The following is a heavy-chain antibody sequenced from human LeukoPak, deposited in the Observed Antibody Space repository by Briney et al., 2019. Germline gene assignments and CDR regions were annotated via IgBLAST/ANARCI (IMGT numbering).Heavy chain of an antibody. Sequence: GRSLRLSCAASGITFSSYGMHWVRQAPGKGLEWVAVISYDGSNKYYVDSVKGRFTISRDNAKNSLYLQMNSLRAEDTAVYYCARGGDYVSWFDPWGQGTLVTVSS. CDR1: GITFSSYG. V-gene: IGHV3-30*03. CDR2: ISYDGSNK. CDR3: ARGGDYVSWFDP. D-gene: IGHD4-17*01. J-gene: IGHJ5*02.